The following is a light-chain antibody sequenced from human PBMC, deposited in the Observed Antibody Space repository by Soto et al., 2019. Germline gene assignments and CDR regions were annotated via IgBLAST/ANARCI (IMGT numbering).Light chain of an antibody. Sequence: SVLTQPPSVAGAPWQRVTISCTGSSSNIGAGYDVHWYQQLPGTAPKLLIYGNSNRPSGVPDRFSGSKSGTSASLAITGLQAEDEADYYCQSYDSSLSGHYVFGTGTKVTVL. V-gene: IGLV1-40*01. CDR3: QSYDSSLSGHYV. CDR2: GNS. J-gene: IGLJ1*01. CDR1: SSNIGAGYD.